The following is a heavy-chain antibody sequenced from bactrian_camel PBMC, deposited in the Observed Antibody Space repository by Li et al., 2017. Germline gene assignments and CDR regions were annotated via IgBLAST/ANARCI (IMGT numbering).Heavy chain of an antibody. V-gene: IGHV3S53*01. CDR2: LDGDGST. D-gene: IGHD6*01. CDR1: GFTYHQHC. J-gene: IGHJ4*01. CDR3: VAAVMFGSCPDLESAY. Sequence: HVQLVESGGGSVQAGGSLRLTCVGSGFTYHQHCMAWFRQAPGKQRELVAILDGDGSTTYADFVKGRFIVSRGNAKNSMYLQMNNLKPEDTAMYYCVAAVMFGSCPDLESAYWGQGTQVTVS.